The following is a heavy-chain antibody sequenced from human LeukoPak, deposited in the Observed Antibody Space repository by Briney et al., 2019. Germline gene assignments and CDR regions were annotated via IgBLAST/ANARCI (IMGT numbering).Heavy chain of an antibody. Sequence: SVKVSCKASGGTFSSYAISWVRQAPGQGLEWMGGIIPIFGTANYAQKFQGRVTVTADESTSTAYMELSSLRSEDTAVYYCATRPRRDGYKNFDYWGQGTLVTVSS. CDR2: IIPIFGTA. J-gene: IGHJ4*02. V-gene: IGHV1-69*13. CDR1: GGTFSSYA. CDR3: ATRPRRDGYKNFDY. D-gene: IGHD5-24*01.